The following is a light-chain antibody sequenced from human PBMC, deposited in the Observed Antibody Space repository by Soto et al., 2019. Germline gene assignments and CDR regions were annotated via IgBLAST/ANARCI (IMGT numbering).Light chain of an antibody. V-gene: IGLV1-44*01. CDR2: GSN. CDR1: SSNIGTYT. CDR3: AAWDDSLNGPT. J-gene: IGLJ2*01. Sequence: QSVLTQPPSTSGTPGQRVTISCSGGSSNIGTYTVSWYQQFPETAPKLLIYGSNQRPSGVPDRFSGSKSGTSASLSIGGLQSEDEADYYCAAWDDSLNGPTFGGGTKLPVL.